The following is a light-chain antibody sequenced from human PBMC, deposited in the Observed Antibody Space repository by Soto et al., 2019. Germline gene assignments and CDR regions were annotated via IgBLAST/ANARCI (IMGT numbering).Light chain of an antibody. CDR3: QQYENLPIT. J-gene: IGKJ5*01. V-gene: IGKV1-33*01. CDR2: DAS. Sequence: IQMTQSPSTLSASVGDRVTITCRASQRIISWLAWYQQKPEKTPKLLIYDASNLEVGVPSRFSGGGSGTDFTLTISSLQPEDVATYYCQQYENLPITFGQGTRLEIK. CDR1: QRIISW.